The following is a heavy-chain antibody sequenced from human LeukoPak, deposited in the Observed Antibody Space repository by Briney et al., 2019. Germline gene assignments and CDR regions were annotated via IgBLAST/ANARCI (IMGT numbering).Heavy chain of an antibody. CDR1: GFTFSSYA. V-gene: IGHV3-23*01. CDR3: AKGCSSTSCYGLFDY. CDR2: ISGSGGST. D-gene: IGHD2-2*01. Sequence: PGGSLRLSCAASGFTFSSYAMSWVRQASGKGLEWVSAISGSGGSTYYADSVKGRFTISRDNSKNTLYLQMNSLRAEDTAVYYCAKGCSSTSCYGLFDYWGQGTLVTVSS. J-gene: IGHJ4*02.